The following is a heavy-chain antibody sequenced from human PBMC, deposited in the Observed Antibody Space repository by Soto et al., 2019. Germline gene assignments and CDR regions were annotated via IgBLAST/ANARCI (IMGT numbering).Heavy chain of an antibody. Sequence: PGGSLRLSCAASGFNFNDYAMHWVRQIAGKDLEWVSGISWESGSKGYADSVKGRFTISRDNAKNSLYLEMNSLRPEDTARYFCVIDLDEDVGYEVVYSNYWGQGTLVT. CDR1: GFNFNDYA. V-gene: IGHV3-9*01. J-gene: IGHJ4*02. CDR3: VIDLDEDVGYEVVYSNY. D-gene: IGHD5-12*01. CDR2: ISWESGSK.